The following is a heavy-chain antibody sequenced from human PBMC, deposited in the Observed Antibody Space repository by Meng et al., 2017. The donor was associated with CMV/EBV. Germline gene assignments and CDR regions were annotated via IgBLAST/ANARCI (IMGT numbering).Heavy chain of an antibody. CDR2: ISGSGGST. Sequence: GESLKISCAASGFTFSSYAMSWVRQAPGKGLEWVSAISGSGGSTYYADSVKGRFTISRDNSKNTLYLQMNSLRAEDTAVYYCAKDLGPQDYYDLWSVYWSADGMDVWGQGTTVTVSS. J-gene: IGHJ6*02. D-gene: IGHD3-3*01. V-gene: IGHV3-23*01. CDR1: GFTFSSYA. CDR3: AKDLGPQDYYDLWSVYWSADGMDV.